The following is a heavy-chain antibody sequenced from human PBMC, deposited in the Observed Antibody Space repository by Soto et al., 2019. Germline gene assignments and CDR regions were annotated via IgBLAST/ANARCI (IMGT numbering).Heavy chain of an antibody. CDR3: VRDSGPYLSAS. CDR2: IVPIYRTA. D-gene: IGHD2-2*02. V-gene: IGHV1-69*01. J-gene: IGHJ4*02. Sequence: QVQLVQSGAEVKKPGSSVKVSCKASGGTFSSYRINWLRQAPGQGLEWVGGIVPIYRTADYAQKFRGRVIITADESASTSYMELSSLKSQDTAVYYCVRDSGPYLSASWGQGTLVTVSS. CDR1: GGTFSSYR.